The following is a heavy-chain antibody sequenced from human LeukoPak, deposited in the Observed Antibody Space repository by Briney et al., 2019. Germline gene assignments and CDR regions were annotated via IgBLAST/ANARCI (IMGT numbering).Heavy chain of an antibody. D-gene: IGHD3-10*01. CDR3: ARLLVYASGAEAFDY. V-gene: IGHV3-7*01. CDR2: IGQDGPEK. CDR1: GFTFSNYW. J-gene: IGHJ4*02. Sequence: GGSLRLSCAASGFTFSNYWMSWVRQAPGKGLEWVANIGQDGPEKYYVDSVKGRFTISRDNAKNSLYLQMNRLRAEDTALYYCARLLVYASGAEAFDYWGQGNLVTVSS.